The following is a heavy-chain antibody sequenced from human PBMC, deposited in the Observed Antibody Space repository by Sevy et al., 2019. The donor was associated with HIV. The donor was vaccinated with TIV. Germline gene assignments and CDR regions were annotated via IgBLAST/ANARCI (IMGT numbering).Heavy chain of an antibody. D-gene: IGHD6-13*01. J-gene: IGHJ5*02. CDR2: IHYRGST. V-gene: IGHV4-59*01. Sequence: SETLSLTCTVSGGSINSYYWSGIRQPPGKGLEGIGYIHYRGSTNYNPPRKSRVTLSVDTSKNQFSLKLNSVTAADTAVYYCARDFSFTSGGSWSYNWFDPWGQGTLVTVSS. CDR3: ARDFSFTSGGSWSYNWFDP. CDR1: GGSINSYY.